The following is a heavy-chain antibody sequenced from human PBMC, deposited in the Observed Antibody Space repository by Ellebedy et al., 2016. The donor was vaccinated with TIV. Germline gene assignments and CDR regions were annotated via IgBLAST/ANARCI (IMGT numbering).Heavy chain of an antibody. CDR2: IKQDGSEK. Sequence: GESLKISCAASGFTFSSYWMSWVRQAPGKGLEWVANIKQDGSEKYYVDSVKGRFTISRDNAENSLYLQMNSLRAEDTAMYYCARVGYSSSWCLSFDYWGQGTLVTVSS. D-gene: IGHD6-13*01. CDR3: ARVGYSSSWCLSFDY. J-gene: IGHJ4*02. V-gene: IGHV3-7*01. CDR1: GFTFSSYW.